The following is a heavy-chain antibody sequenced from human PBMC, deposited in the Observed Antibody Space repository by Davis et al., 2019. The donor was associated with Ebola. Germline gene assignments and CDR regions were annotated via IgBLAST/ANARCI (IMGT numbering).Heavy chain of an antibody. CDR1: GYTFRGYW. CDR3: ARQESLYGSSDY. CDR2: IYPGDSDT. D-gene: IGHD2/OR15-2a*01. J-gene: IGHJ4*02. V-gene: IGHV5-51*01. Sequence: GESLKISCKGSGYTFRGYWINWVRQMPGKGLEWMGIIYPGDSDTRYSPSFEGQVTISVDRSISTAYLQWSSLKASDIAMYYCARQESLYGSSDYWGQGTLVTVSS.